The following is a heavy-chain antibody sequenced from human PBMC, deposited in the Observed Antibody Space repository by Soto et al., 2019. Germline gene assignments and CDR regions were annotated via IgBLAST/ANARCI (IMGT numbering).Heavy chain of an antibody. Sequence: PSETLSLTCAVYGGSFSGYYWSWIRQPPGKGLEWIGEINHSGSTNYNPSLKSRVTISVGTSKNQFSLKLSSVTAADTAVYYCARDPGSSGWYISYYFDYWGQGTLVTVSS. D-gene: IGHD6-19*01. V-gene: IGHV4-34*01. CDR1: GGSFSGYY. CDR3: ARDPGSSGWYISYYFDY. J-gene: IGHJ4*02. CDR2: INHSGST.